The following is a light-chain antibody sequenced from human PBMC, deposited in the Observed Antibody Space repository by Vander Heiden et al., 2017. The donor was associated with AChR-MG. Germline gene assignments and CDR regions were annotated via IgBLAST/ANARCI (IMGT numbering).Light chain of an antibody. CDR2: WAS. J-gene: IGKJ3*01. V-gene: IGKV4-1*01. CDR3: QQDESTLFT. Sequence: DIVMTQSPDSLAVSLGERATINCKSSQSVLYSSNNKNYLAWYQQKPGQPPKLLIYWASTRESGVPDRFSGSGSGTDFTLTISSLQAEDVAVYYCQQDESTLFTFDHETKADIK. CDR1: QSVLYSSNNKNY.